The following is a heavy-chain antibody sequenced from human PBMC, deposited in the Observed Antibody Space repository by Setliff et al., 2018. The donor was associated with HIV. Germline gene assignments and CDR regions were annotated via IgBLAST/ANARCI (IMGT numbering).Heavy chain of an antibody. D-gene: IGHD6-13*01. Sequence: GGSLRLSCAMSGFTFTNYGMSWVRQAPGKGLEWVSLFSGSGGRTFYAGSVRGRFIISRDSSKNTLYLQLNSLRAEDTAVYYCARVSKSSPDAFDIWGQGTMVTVSS. V-gene: IGHV3-23*01. CDR1: GFTFTNYG. J-gene: IGHJ3*02. CDR3: ARVSKSSPDAFDI. CDR2: FSGSGGRT.